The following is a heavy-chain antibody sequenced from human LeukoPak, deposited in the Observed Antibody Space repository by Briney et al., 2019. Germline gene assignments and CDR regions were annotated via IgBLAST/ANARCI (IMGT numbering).Heavy chain of an antibody. D-gene: IGHD6-19*01. CDR2: ISAYNGNT. Sequence: GASVKVSCKASGYTFTSYGISWVRQAPGQGLEWMGWISAYNGNTNYAQKLQGRVTMTRDMSTSTVYMELSSLRSEDTAVYYCARVPRYSSGWYFDYWGQGTLVTVSS. CDR1: GYTFTSYG. V-gene: IGHV1-18*01. CDR3: ARVPRYSSGWYFDY. J-gene: IGHJ4*02.